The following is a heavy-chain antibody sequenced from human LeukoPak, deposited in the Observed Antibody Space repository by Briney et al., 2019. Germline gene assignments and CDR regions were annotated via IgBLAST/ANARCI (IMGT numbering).Heavy chain of an antibody. CDR3: ARENGTGGSPDY. CDR2: ISYDGSNK. Sequence: GSLRLSCAASGFTFSSYAMHWVRQAPGKGLEWVAVISYDGSNKYYADSVKGRFTISRDNSKNTLYLQMNSLRAEDTAVYYCARENGTGGSPDYWGQGTLVTVSS. CDR1: GFTFSSYA. V-gene: IGHV3-30-3*01. D-gene: IGHD1-26*01. J-gene: IGHJ4*02.